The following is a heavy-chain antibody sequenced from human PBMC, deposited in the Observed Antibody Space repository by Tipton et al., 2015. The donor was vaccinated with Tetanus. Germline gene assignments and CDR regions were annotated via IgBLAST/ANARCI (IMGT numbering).Heavy chain of an antibody. CDR2: IQPDGSEG. J-gene: IGHJ5*02. V-gene: IGHV3-7*01. Sequence: GSLRLSCAASGFIFSDHWMTWVRQAPGKGLEWAASIQPDGSEGHFVDSVKGRFTISRDNTKNSLYLQMSSLRNEDTAVYYCVTGTLRYGAWGQGTLVTVSS. CDR1: GFIFSDHW. CDR3: VTGTLRYGA. D-gene: IGHD3-9*01.